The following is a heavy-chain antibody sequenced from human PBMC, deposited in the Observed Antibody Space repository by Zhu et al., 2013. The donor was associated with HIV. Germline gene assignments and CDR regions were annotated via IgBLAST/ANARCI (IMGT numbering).Heavy chain of an antibody. D-gene: IGHD3-22*01. Sequence: QVQLVQSGAEVKKPGSSVKVSCKASGGTFSSFEVNWVRQAPGQGLEWMGGIIPLSASSNYAQNFQGRLMITADESTTTVYMELSSLRSEDTAVYYCARGYYYDSSAYYFDLLG. CDR1: GGTFSSFE. CDR2: IIPLSASS. J-gene: IGHJ4*01. V-gene: IGHV1-69*01. CDR3: ARGYYYDSSAYYFDL.